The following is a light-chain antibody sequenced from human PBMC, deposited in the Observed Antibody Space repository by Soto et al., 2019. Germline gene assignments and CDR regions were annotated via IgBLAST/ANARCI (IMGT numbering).Light chain of an antibody. CDR3: QQSYSTPIT. CDR2: AAS. V-gene: IGKV1-39*01. Sequence: DIQMTQSPSSLSASVGDRVTITCRASQSISSYLNWYQQKPGKAPKLLIYAASSLQSGVPSRFSGSGSGTEFTLTISSLQPEDFAAYYCQQSYSTPITFGLRTRLEIK. CDR1: QSISSY. J-gene: IGKJ5*01.